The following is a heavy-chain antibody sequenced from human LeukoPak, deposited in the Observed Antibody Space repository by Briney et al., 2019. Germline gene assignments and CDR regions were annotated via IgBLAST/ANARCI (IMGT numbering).Heavy chain of an antibody. J-gene: IGHJ4*02. D-gene: IGHD4-11*01. Sequence: SETLSLTCTVSGGSISSSSYSWGWIRQPPGKGLEWIGSIYYSGSTYYNPSLKSRVTISVDTSKNQFSLKLSSVTAADTAAYYCASPTVTTLGIDYWGQGTLVTVSS. V-gene: IGHV4-39*01. CDR1: GGSISSSSYS. CDR3: ASPTVTTLGIDY. CDR2: IYYSGST.